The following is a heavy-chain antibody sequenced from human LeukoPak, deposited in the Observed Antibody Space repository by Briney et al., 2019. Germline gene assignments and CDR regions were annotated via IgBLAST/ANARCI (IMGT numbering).Heavy chain of an antibody. CDR1: GFTFTTYE. CDR2: SSADGRTM. CDR3: ARGDGVATRYFYALDV. D-gene: IGHD5-12*01. Sequence: GGSLRLSCEASGFTFTTYEMNWVRQAPGKGLVWISYSSADGRTMYYADSVKGRFSISRDSGTNSLYLQMNSLRAEDTALYYCARGDGVATRYFYALDVWGQGNTVTVSS. V-gene: IGHV3-48*03. J-gene: IGHJ6*02.